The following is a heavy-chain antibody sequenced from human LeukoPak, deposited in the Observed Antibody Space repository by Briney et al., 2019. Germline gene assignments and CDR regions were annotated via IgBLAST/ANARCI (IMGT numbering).Heavy chain of an antibody. V-gene: IGHV3-7*01. CDR2: IKQDGSEK. CDR1: GFTFSSYW. CDR3: ARESSSGWFYFDY. J-gene: IGHJ4*02. D-gene: IGHD6-19*01. Sequence: GGSLRLSCAASGFTFSSYWMSWVRQAPGKGLEWVASIKQDGSEKYCVDSVKGRFTISRDNAKNSLYLQMNSLRAEDTAVYYCARESSSGWFYFDYWGQGTLVTVSS.